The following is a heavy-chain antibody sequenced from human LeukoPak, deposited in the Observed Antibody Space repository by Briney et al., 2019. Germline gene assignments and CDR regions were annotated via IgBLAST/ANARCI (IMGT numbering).Heavy chain of an antibody. V-gene: IGHV3-15*01. CDR2: IKSKTDGGTT. J-gene: IGHJ6*04. CDR3: TTAYPPRVRRGQKMDV. CDR1: GFSFRSHW. Sequence: PGGSLRLSCAASGFSFRSHWMSWVRQAPGKGLEWVGRIKSKTDGGTTDYAAPVKGRFTISRDDSKNTLYLQMNSLKTEDTAVYYCTTAYPPRVRRGQKMDVWGKGTTVTVSS. D-gene: IGHD3-10*01.